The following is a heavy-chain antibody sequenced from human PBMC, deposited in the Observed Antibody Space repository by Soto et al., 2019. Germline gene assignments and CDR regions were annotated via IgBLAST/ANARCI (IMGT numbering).Heavy chain of an antibody. CDR2: INPNSGGT. CDR3: ARDQGRHQYYYYGMDV. J-gene: IGHJ6*02. Sequence: ASVKVSCKASGYTFTGYYMHWVRQAPGQGLEWMGWINPNSGGTNYAQKFQGWVTMTRDTSISTAYMELSRLRSDDTAVYYCARDQGRHQYYYYGMDVWGQGTTVTVSS. CDR1: GYTFTGYY. V-gene: IGHV1-2*04.